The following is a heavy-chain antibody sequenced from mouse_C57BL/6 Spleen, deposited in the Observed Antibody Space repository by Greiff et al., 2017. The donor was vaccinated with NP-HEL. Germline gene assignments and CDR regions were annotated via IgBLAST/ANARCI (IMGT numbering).Heavy chain of an antibody. CDR2: IYPRSGTT. CDR1: GYTFTSYG. CDR3: ARYDYDGPAMDY. V-gene: IGHV1-81*01. J-gene: IGHJ4*01. Sequence: VQLQESGAELARPGASVKLSCKASGYTFTSYGISWVKQRTGQGLEWIGEIYPRSGTTYYNEKFKGKATLTADKSSSTAYMELRSLTSEDSAVYFCARYDYDGPAMDYWGQGTSVTVSS. D-gene: IGHD2-4*01.